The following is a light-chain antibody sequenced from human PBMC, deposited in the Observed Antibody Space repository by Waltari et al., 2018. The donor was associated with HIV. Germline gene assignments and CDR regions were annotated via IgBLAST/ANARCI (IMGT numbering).Light chain of an antibody. CDR1: DSNIGKDY. CDR2: DNS. V-gene: IGLV1-51*01. CDR3: GTWDFSLSAYV. J-gene: IGLJ1*01. Sequence: QSVLTQPPSVSAAPGQKVTISCSGSDSNIGKDYVSWYQQLPGTAPKVLIYDNSHRPSGIPDRFSGSKSGTSATLGITGLQTGDEADYYCGTWDFSLSAYVFGTGTKVTVL.